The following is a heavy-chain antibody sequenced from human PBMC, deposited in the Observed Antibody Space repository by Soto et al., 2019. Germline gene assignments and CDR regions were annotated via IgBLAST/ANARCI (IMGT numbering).Heavy chain of an antibody. Sequence: QVQLVQSGAAVKKPGSSVKVSCKASGGTFSSYTISWVRQAPGQGLEWMGRIIPILGIANYAQKFQGRVTITADKSTSTAYMELSSLRSEDTAVYYCAREVRGVIASDGMDVWGQGTTVTVSS. V-gene: IGHV1-69*08. CDR1: GGTFSSYT. D-gene: IGHD3-10*01. CDR3: AREVRGVIASDGMDV. J-gene: IGHJ6*02. CDR2: IIPILGIA.